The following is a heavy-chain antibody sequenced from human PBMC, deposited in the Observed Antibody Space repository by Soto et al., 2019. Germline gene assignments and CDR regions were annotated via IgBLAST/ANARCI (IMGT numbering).Heavy chain of an antibody. CDR2: IYSGGST. CDR1: GFTVSSNY. D-gene: IGHD2-15*01. V-gene: IGHV3-53*01. Sequence: GGSLRLSCAASGFTVSSNYMSWVRQAPGKGLEWVSVIYSGGSTYYADSVKGRFTISRDNSKKSLYLEINSLRAEDTAVYYCARDCGRCYSGFDSWGQGTLVTVSS. J-gene: IGHJ4*02. CDR3: ARDCGRCYSGFDS.